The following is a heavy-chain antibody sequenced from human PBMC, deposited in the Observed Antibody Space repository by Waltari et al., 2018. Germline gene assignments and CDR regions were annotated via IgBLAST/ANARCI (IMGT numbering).Heavy chain of an antibody. Sequence: QVQLVQSGAEVKKPGASVKVSCKASGYTFTGYYMHWVRQAPGQGLEWMGRINPNSGGTNYAQKLQGRVTMTRDTSISTAYMELSRLRSDDTAVYYCAVHSGSYYVIDYWGQGTLVTVSS. J-gene: IGHJ4*02. V-gene: IGHV1-2*06. CDR1: GYTFTGYY. CDR2: INPNSGGT. D-gene: IGHD1-26*01. CDR3: AVHSGSYYVIDY.